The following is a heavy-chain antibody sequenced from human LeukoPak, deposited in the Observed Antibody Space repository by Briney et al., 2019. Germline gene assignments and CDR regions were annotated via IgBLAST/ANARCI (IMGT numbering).Heavy chain of an antibody. V-gene: IGHV3-30*04. CDR1: GFTFSRRS. CDR3: AREGDNYDTSDYDAYYFDY. D-gene: IGHD3-22*01. J-gene: IGHJ4*02. CDR2: ISFDGSNK. Sequence: GGSLRLSCAASGFTFSRRSMHWVRQSPGKGLEWVAVISFDGSNKYYADSVKGRFTISRDNTKSTLYLQMNRLRFEDTAVYYCAREGDNYDTSDYDAYYFDYWGQGSLVAVSS.